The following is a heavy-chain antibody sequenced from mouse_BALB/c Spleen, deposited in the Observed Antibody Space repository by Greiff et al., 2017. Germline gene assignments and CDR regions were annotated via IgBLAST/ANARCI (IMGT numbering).Heavy chain of an antibody. V-gene: IGHV1-15*01. CDR3: TRFVTTVVARPY. D-gene: IGHD1-1*01. J-gene: IGHJ3*01. CDR2: IDPETGGT. Sequence: LVESGAELVRPGASVTLSCKASGYTFTDYEMHWVKQTPVHGLEWIGAIDPETGGTAYNQKFKGKATLTADKSSSTAYMELRSLTSEDSAVYYCTRFVTTVVARPYWGQGTLVTVSA. CDR1: GYTFTDYE.